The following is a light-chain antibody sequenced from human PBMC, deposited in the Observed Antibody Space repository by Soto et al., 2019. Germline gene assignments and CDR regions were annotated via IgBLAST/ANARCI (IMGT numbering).Light chain of an antibody. CDR2: DAS. J-gene: IGKJ4*01. V-gene: IGKV3-11*01. CDR1: QSISSY. Sequence: EIVLTQSPATLSLSPGERATLSCRASQSISSYLAWYQQKPGQAPRLLIYDASNRATGIPARFSGSGSGTAFTPTISSLEPEDFAVYYCQQRTKWLSFGGGTKVEIK. CDR3: QQRTKWLS.